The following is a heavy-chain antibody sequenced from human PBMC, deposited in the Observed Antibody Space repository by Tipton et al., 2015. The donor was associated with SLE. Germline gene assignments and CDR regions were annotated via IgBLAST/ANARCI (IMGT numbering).Heavy chain of an antibody. CDR3: ARVGGSYPRRGAFDI. CDR1: GFMFSSYA. D-gene: IGHD1-26*01. Sequence: SLRLSCEASGFMFSSYAMHWVRQAPGKGLEWVADISYDGSKKNYIEDVKGRFTVSRDNSKITLYLQMDRLRPEDTAVYYCARVGGSYPRRGAFDIWGRGTMVTVS. J-gene: IGHJ3*02. CDR2: ISYDGSKK. V-gene: IGHV3-30*04.